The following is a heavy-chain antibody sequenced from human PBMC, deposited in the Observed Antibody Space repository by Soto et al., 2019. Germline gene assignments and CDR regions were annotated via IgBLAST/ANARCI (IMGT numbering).Heavy chain of an antibody. CDR3: AKDQHYYDSSGRPGY. Sequence: GGSLRLSCAASGFTFSSYGMHWVRQAPGKGLEWVAVISYDGSNKYYADSVKGRFTISRDNSKNTLYLQMNSLRAEDTAVYYCAKDQHYYDSSGRPGYWGQGTLVTVSS. J-gene: IGHJ4*02. CDR2: ISYDGSNK. D-gene: IGHD3-22*01. V-gene: IGHV3-30*18. CDR1: GFTFSSYG.